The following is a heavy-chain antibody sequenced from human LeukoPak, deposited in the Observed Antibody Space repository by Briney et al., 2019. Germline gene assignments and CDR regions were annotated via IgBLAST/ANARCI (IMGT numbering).Heavy chain of an antibody. CDR3: ARTANFAAGYYIDY. V-gene: IGHV3-21*01. Sequence: GGSLRLSCAASGFTFSSYTMNWVRQAPGRGLEWVSSISGSSRHKYYADSVKGRFTISRDNAKNSLYLQMNSLRAEDTAVYYCARTANFAAGYYIDYWGQGTLVTVSS. CDR1: GFTFSSYT. D-gene: IGHD6-13*01. J-gene: IGHJ4*02. CDR2: ISGSSRHK.